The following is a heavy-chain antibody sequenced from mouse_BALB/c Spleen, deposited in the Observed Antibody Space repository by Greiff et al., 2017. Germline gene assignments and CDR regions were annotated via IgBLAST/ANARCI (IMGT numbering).Heavy chain of an antibody. J-gene: IGHJ2*01. CDR1: GFNIKDTY. D-gene: IGHD2-3*01. CDR3: ARSGGRGYYDY. CDR2: IDPANGNT. V-gene: IGHV14-3*02. Sequence: EVKLMESGAELVKPGASVKLSCTASGFNIKDTYMHWVKQRPEQGLEWIGRIDPANGNTKYDPKFQGKATITADTSSNTAYLQLSSLTSEDTAVYYCARSGGRGYYDYWGQGTTLTVSS.